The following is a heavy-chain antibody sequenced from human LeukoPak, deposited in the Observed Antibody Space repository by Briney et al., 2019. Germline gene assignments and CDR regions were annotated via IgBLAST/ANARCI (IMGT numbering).Heavy chain of an antibody. D-gene: IGHD4-17*01. Sequence: SETLSLTCTVSGGSISNYYWSWIRQSPGKGLEWIGYIYYSGSTNYNPSLKSRVTISVDTSKNQFSLKLSSVTAADTAVYYCARDKIYGDYEVGMDVWGKGTTVTVSS. CDR3: ARDKIYGDYEVGMDV. CDR1: GGSISNYY. CDR2: IYYSGST. J-gene: IGHJ6*04. V-gene: IGHV4-59*01.